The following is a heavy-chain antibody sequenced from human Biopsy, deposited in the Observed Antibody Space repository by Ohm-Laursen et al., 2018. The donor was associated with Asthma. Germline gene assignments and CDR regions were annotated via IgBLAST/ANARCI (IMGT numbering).Heavy chain of an antibody. J-gene: IGHJ4*02. CDR3: ARKARHGDYDFDY. Sequence: SLRLSCTASGFTFSSYGMHWVRQATGKGLEWVAVIWYDGSNKYYADSVKGRFTISRDNSKNTLYLQMNSLRAEDTAVYYCARKARHGDYDFDYWGQGTLVTVSS. D-gene: IGHD4-17*01. CDR1: GFTFSSYG. V-gene: IGHV3-33*08. CDR2: IWYDGSNK.